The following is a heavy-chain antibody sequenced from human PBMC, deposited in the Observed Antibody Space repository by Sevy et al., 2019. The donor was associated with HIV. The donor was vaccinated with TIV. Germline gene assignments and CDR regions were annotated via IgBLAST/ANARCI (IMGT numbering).Heavy chain of an antibody. Sequence: GGSLRLSCQASGSTFSNFWMQWVRQAPGKGLEWVANIRQDGNELYYVDSVKGRFTISRDNAKNALYLQMDGLRAEDTAVYYCARRYFDLWCQGTLVTVSS. CDR2: IRQDGNEL. CDR3: ARRYFDL. CDR1: GSTFSNFW. J-gene: IGHJ4*03. V-gene: IGHV3-7*01.